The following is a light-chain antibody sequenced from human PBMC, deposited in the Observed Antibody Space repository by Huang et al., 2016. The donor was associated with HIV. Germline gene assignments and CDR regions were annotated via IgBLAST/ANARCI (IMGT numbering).Light chain of an antibody. CDR2: GAS. V-gene: IGKV3-20*01. CDR3: QQYGSSPGT. CDR1: QSVNSGY. Sequence: EIVLTQSPGTLSLSPGERATISCRASQSVNSGYLAWYQQKHDQAPRVLVDGASSGSGRDCTRTSSRLQPEDFAVYFWQQYGSSPGTFGQETKVEMK. J-gene: IGKJ1*01.